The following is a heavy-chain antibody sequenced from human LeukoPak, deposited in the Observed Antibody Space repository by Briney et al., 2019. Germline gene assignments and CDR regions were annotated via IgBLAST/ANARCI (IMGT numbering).Heavy chain of an antibody. V-gene: IGHV3-48*01. Sequence: GGSLRLSCTASGFTFSSYSMNWVRQAPGKGLEWVSYISSSSSTIYYADSVRGRFTISRDNAKNSLYLQMNSLRAEDTAVYYCAREKVGYYDSSGGTDYWGQGTLVTVSS. D-gene: IGHD3-22*01. CDR1: GFTFSSYS. J-gene: IGHJ4*02. CDR3: AREKVGYYDSSGGTDY. CDR2: ISSSSSTI.